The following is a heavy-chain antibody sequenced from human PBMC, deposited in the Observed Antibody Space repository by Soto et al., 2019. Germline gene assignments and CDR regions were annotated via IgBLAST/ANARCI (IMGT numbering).Heavy chain of an antibody. CDR1: GFTFDDYV. D-gene: IGHD6-19*01. J-gene: IGHJ4*02. CDR3: AKALSSGSTDFDY. Sequence: EVQLVESGGGLVQPGRSLRLSCAASGFTFDDYVMHWVRQAPGKGLEWVSGISWNSGSIGYADSVKGRFTISRDNAKNSLYLQMNSLIAEDTALYYCAKALSSGSTDFDYWGQGTLVTVSS. CDR2: ISWNSGSI. V-gene: IGHV3-9*01.